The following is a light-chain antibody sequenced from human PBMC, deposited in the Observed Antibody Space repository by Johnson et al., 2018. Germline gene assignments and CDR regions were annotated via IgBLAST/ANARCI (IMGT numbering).Light chain of an antibody. CDR1: SSNIGNNY. J-gene: IGLJ1*01. Sequence: QSVLTQPPSVSAAPGQKVTISCSGSSSNIGNNYVSWYQQLPGTAPKLLIYENNKRPSGIPDRFSGSKSGTSATLGITGLQTGDATDDYCGTWASRLSAGMVFGTGTKVTVL. CDR2: ENN. CDR3: GTWASRLSAGMV. V-gene: IGLV1-51*02.